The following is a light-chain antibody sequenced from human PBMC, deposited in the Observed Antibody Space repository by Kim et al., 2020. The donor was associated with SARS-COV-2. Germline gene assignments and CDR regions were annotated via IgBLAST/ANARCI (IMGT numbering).Light chain of an antibody. J-gene: IGKJ4*01. CDR1: QSVGSY. CDR3: QQRSNWPLT. Sequence: LSPEERATLSCRASQSVGSYLTWFQQKPGQAHRLLIYDSSNRATGIPARFRGSGSGTDFTLTISNLEPEDFAVYYCQQRSNWPLTFGGGTKVDIK. CDR2: DSS. V-gene: IGKV3-11*01.